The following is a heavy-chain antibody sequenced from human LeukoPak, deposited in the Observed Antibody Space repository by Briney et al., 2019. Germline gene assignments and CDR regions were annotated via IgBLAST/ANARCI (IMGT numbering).Heavy chain of an antibody. CDR3: ANDWGDYGDWFY. J-gene: IGHJ4*02. Sequence: RGSLRLSCAASGFTFSSYAMSWVRQAPGKGLEWVSAISGSGGSTYYADSVKGRFTISRDNSKNTLYLQMNSLRAEDTAVYYCANDWGDYGDWFYWGQGTLVTVSS. CDR2: ISGSGGST. V-gene: IGHV3-23*01. CDR1: GFTFSSYA. D-gene: IGHD4-17*01.